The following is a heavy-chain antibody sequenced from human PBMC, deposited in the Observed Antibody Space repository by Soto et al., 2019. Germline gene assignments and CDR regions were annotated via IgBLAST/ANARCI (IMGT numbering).Heavy chain of an antibody. J-gene: IGHJ4*02. D-gene: IGHD2-21*02. V-gene: IGHV1-46*01. CDR1: GDTFTDYY. Sequence: QVQLMQSGAEVKKPGASVKVSCKASGDTFTDYYIHWVRQAPGQGLEWMGTVNPSGGHTTYAQHFLGRATXPXXXSXRTLYMELTSLTSDDTAIYYCARGGHVVVVTAALDYWGQGTLVTVSS. CDR3: ARGGHVVVVTAALDY. CDR2: VNPSGGHT.